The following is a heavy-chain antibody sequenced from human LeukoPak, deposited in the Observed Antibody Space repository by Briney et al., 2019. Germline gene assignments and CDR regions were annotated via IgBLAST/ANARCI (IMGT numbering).Heavy chain of an antibody. V-gene: IGHV4-31*03. CDR3: ARYGYDSSGYSTRYYFDY. D-gene: IGHD3-22*01. J-gene: IGHJ4*02. CDR2: IYRSGNT. CDR1: GDSISSGGFY. Sequence: SETLSLTCTVSGDSISSGGFYWSWIRQHPGKGLVWIGYIYRSGNTYYNPSLKNRVSISVDTSKSQFSLQLTSVTAADTAVYYCARYGYDSSGYSTRYYFDYWGQGTQVTVSS.